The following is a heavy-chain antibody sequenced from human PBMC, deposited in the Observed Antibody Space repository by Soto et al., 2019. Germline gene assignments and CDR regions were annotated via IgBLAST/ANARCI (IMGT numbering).Heavy chain of an antibody. CDR1: GYPFTGPY. Sequence: ASVKVSCKASGYPFTGPYIYWVRQAPGQGLEWMGWINPSSGCTEFAEKFQGRVTVTLDTSIRTVFLELNSLTSDDPGVYFCARDCRTHSHGVDVWGQGTAVTVSS. CDR2: INPSSGCT. CDR3: ARDCRTHSHGVDV. J-gene: IGHJ6*02. D-gene: IGHD4-4*01. V-gene: IGHV1-2*02.